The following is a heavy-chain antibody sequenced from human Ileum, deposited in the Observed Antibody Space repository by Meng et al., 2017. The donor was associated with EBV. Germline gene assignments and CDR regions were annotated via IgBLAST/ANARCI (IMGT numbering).Heavy chain of an antibody. CDR3: ARENYGSDY. D-gene: IGHD4-17*01. CDR1: GFTLGDYY. V-gene: IGHV3-11*01. J-gene: IGHJ4*02. Sequence: QVQVGGSGGGLVKPGGSLRLSCVASGFTLGDYYMGWTRQAPGKGLEWISYIDSGSTTINYADSVKGRFTISRDNAMNTLYLEMNYLRADDTAVYYCARENYGSDYWGQGTLVTVSS. CDR2: IDSGSTTI.